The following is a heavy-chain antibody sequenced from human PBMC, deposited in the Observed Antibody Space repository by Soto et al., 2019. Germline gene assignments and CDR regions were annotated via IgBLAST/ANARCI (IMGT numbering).Heavy chain of an antibody. CDR3: ARDLGTGSDY. CDR2: IYHSGAS. Sequence: SETLSLTCAVSGDSITSRNWWSWVRQAPGKGLEWIGEIYHSGASTYNPSLKSRTTMSVDPSNNLFSLKLTSVTAADTAVYFCARDLGTGSDYWGRGTLVTVSS. CDR1: GDSITSRNW. J-gene: IGHJ4*02. V-gene: IGHV4-4*02.